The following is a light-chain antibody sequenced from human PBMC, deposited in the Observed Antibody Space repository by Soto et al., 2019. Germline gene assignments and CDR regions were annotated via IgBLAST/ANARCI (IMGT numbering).Light chain of an antibody. Sequence: DIQMTQYPSTLSASVGDRVTITCRASQSISSWLAWYQQKPGKAPKLLIYAASSLQSGVPSRFSGSGSGTEFTLTISSLQPDDFATYYCQQYNSYSFGQGTKVDIK. J-gene: IGKJ1*01. V-gene: IGKV1-5*01. CDR3: QQYNSYS. CDR2: AAS. CDR1: QSISSW.